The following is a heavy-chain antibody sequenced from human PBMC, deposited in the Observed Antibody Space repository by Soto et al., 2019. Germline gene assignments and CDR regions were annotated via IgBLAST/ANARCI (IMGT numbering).Heavy chain of an antibody. J-gene: IGHJ5*02. Sequence: SETLSLTCTVSGGSISSYYWSWIRQPPGKGLEWIGYIYYSGSTNYNPSLKSRVTISVDTSKNQFSLKLSSVTAADTAVYYCASLRYSSGWYWFDPWGQGTLVTVSS. CDR1: GGSISSYY. CDR3: ASLRYSSGWYWFDP. V-gene: IGHV4-59*08. CDR2: IYYSGST. D-gene: IGHD6-19*01.